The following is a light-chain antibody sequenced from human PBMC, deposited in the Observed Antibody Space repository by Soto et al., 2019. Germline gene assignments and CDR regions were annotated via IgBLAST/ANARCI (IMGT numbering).Light chain of an antibody. J-gene: IGKJ1*01. CDR3: QQYNNWPPS. CDR1: QSVSAN. Sequence: EIVMTQSPATLSVSPGERATLSCRASQSVSANLAWYQQKPGQAPRLLIYVASTRATGIPARFSGSGSGTESTLTISSLQSEDFEVYYCQQYNNWPPSFGQGTKVEIK. V-gene: IGKV3-15*01. CDR2: VAS.